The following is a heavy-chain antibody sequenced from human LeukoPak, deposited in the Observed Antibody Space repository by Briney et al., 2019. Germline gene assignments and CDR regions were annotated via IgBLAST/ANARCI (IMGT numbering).Heavy chain of an antibody. CDR3: ARGLSGSYSYNWFDP. Sequence: GASVKVSCKASGYTFTSYDVNWVRQATGQGLEWMGWMNPNSGNTGYAQKFQGRVTMTRNTSISTAYMELSSLRSEDTAVYYCARGLSGSYSYNWFDPWGQGTLVTVSS. J-gene: IGHJ5*02. CDR1: GYTFTSYD. V-gene: IGHV1-8*01. D-gene: IGHD1-26*01. CDR2: MNPNSGNT.